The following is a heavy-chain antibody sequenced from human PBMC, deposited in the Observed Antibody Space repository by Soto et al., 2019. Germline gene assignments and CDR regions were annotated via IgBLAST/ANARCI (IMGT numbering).Heavy chain of an antibody. Sequence: SETLSLTCAVSGGSISSGGYSWSWIRQPPGKGLEWIGYIYHSGSTYYNPSLKSRVTISVDRSKNQFSLKLSSVTAADTAVYYRARALAWFDTWAQGTLVPVSS. V-gene: IGHV4-30-2*01. CDR1: GGSISSGGYS. J-gene: IGHJ5*02. CDR2: IYHSGST. CDR3: ARALAWFDT.